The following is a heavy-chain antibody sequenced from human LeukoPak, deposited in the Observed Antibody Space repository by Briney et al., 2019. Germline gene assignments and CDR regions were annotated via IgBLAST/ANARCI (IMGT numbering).Heavy chain of an antibody. CDR1: GFTFSSYW. Sequence: GGSLRLSCAVSGFTFSSYWMHWVRQAPGKGLVWVSRINSDGSSTSYADSVKGRFTISRGNSKNTLYLQMNSLRAEDTAVYYCAKAAGGYCSGGSCYEVGWGQGTLVTVSS. V-gene: IGHV3-74*01. J-gene: IGHJ4*02. CDR2: INSDGSST. D-gene: IGHD2-15*01. CDR3: AKAAGGYCSGGSCYEVG.